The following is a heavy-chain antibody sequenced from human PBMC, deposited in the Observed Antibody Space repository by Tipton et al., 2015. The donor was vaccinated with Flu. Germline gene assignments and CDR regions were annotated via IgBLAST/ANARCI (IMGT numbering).Heavy chain of an antibody. D-gene: IGHD3-16*01. CDR2: IYYTGYP. V-gene: IGHV4-39*07. CDR1: GGSISSSSHY. J-gene: IGHJ5*01. Sequence: TLSLTCTVSGGSISSSSHYWGWIRQAPGRGLEWVGSIYYTGYPYYNSSLKSRPAMSIDTSKKQFSLRLSSVTAADTAVYYCAKVLFGWVESWAQGTLVTVSS. CDR3: AKVLFGWVES.